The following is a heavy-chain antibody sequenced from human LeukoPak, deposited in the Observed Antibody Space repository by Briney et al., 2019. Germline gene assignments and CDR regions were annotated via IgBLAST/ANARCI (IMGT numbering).Heavy chain of an antibody. CDR2: INPSGGST. CDR1: GYTFTSYY. CDR3: ARASSGWYFDYYYMDV. V-gene: IGHV1-46*01. D-gene: IGHD6-19*01. J-gene: IGHJ6*03. Sequence: GASVKVSCKASGYTFTSYYMHWVRQAPGQGLEWMGIINPSGGSTSYAQKSQGRVTMTRDMSTSTVYMELSSLRSEDTAVYYCARASSGWYFDYYYMDVWGKGTTVTVSS.